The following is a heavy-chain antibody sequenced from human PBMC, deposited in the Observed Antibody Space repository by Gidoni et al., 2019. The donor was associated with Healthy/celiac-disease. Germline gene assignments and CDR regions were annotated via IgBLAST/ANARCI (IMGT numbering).Heavy chain of an antibody. CDR1: GGYLRSGWYY. Sequence: QVQLQESGPGLVKPSQTLSLPCTVSGGYLRSGWYYWSWIRQHPGKGLEWIGYIYYRGTTYYNPSLKSRVTISVDTSKNQFSLKLSSVTAADTAVYYCARTAYPRSPRRLYYFDYWGQGTLVTVSS. CDR2: IYYRGTT. V-gene: IGHV4-31*03. J-gene: IGHJ4*02. CDR3: ARTAYPRSPRRLYYFDY.